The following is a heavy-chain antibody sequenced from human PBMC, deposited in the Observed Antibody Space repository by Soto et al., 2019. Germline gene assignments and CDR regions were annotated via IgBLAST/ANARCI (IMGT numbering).Heavy chain of an antibody. J-gene: IGHJ3*02. CDR1: GFSFRSYA. CDR3: VRDDRWAFDI. D-gene: IGHD3-22*01. Sequence: EEQLVESGGGLVQPGGSLRVSCAASGFSFRSYAMNWVRQAPGKGLEWVSYISVGSGSIFYADSVKGRFTISRDDAKNSLYLQMNTLRGEDTAVYYCVRDDRWAFDIWGQGTMVNVSS. CDR2: ISVGSGSI. V-gene: IGHV3-48*01.